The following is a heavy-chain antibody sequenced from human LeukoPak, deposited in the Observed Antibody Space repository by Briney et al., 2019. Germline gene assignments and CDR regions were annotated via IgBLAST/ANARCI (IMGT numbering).Heavy chain of an antibody. CDR2: IRYDGSNK. CDR3: ANSYSSSWGSNWFDP. Sequence: GGSLRLSCAAPGFTFSSYGMHWVRQAPGKGLEWVAFIRYDGSNKYYADSVKGRFTISRDNSKNTLYLQMNSLRAEDTAVYYCANSYSSSWGSNWFDPWGQGTLVTVSS. J-gene: IGHJ5*02. D-gene: IGHD6-13*01. V-gene: IGHV3-30*02. CDR1: GFTFSSYG.